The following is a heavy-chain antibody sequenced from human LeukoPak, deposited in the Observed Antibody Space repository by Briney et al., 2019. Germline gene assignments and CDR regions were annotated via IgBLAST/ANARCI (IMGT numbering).Heavy chain of an antibody. Sequence: PGGSLRLSCAASGLTFSSYAMSWVRQAPGKGLEWVSAISGSGGSTYYADSVKGRFTISRDNSKNTLYLQMNSLRAEDTAVYYRAKDYHQAQRRSGPKGAFDIWGQGTMVTVSS. CDR2: ISGSGGST. V-gene: IGHV3-23*01. CDR3: AKDYHQAQRRSGPKGAFDI. D-gene: IGHD2-15*01. J-gene: IGHJ3*02. CDR1: GLTFSSYA.